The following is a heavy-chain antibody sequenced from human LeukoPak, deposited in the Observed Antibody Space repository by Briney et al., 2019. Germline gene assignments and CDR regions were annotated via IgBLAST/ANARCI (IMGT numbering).Heavy chain of an antibody. J-gene: IGHJ4*01. CDR3: ARDPPGKGALYF. CDR1: GGSLDSFY. CDR2: IYYSGTT. Sequence: PSETLSLTCTVSGGSLDSFYWSWIRQPPGKGLEYIGYIYYSGTTNYDPSLKGRVTISVDMSKNQFSLKLISVTAADTAVYYCARDPPGKGALYFLGQGTL. D-gene: IGHD3-16*01. V-gene: IGHV4-59*01.